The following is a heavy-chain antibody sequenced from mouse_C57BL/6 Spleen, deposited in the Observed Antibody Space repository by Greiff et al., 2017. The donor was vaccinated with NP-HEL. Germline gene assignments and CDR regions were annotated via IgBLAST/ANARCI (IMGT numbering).Heavy chain of an antibody. CDR2: ISSGSSTI. J-gene: IGHJ4*01. Sequence: EVQLVESGGGLVKPGGSLKLSCAASGFTFSDYGMHWVRQAPEKGLEWVAYISSGSSTIYYADTVKGRFTISRDNAKNTLFLQMTSLGSEDTAMYYCARQIGGAMDYWGQGTSVTVSS. V-gene: IGHV5-17*01. CDR3: ARQIGGAMDY. CDR1: GFTFSDYG.